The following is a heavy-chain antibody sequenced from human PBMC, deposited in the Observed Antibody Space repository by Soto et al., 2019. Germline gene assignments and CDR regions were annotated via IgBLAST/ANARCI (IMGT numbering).Heavy chain of an antibody. Sequence: ASVKVSCKVSGYTLTELSMHWVRQAPGKGLEWMGGFDPEDGETIYAQKFQGRVTMTEDTSTDTAYMELSSLRSEDTAVYYCDFYGGISIYFDYWGQGTPVTVSS. CDR1: GYTLTELS. D-gene: IGHD4-17*01. V-gene: IGHV1-24*01. CDR3: DFYGGISIYFDY. CDR2: FDPEDGET. J-gene: IGHJ4*02.